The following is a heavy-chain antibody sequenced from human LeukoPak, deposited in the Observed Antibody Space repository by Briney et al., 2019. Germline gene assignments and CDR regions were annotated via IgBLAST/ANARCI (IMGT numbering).Heavy chain of an antibody. Sequence: PGGSLRLSCAASGFTVSTNYMNWVRQAPGKGLEWVSILYSGSDTYYADSVKGRFTISRDSSKNILFLQMNNLRAEDTAVYYCARVGDHFHWYLGLWGRGTLVTVSS. CDR1: GFTVSTNY. J-gene: IGHJ2*01. CDR3: ARVGDHFHWYLGL. D-gene: IGHD3-10*01. CDR2: LYSGSDT. V-gene: IGHV3-53*01.